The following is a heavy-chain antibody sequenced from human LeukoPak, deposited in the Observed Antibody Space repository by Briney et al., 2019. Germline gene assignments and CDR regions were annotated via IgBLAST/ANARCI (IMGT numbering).Heavy chain of an antibody. Sequence: GRSLRLSCAASGFTFSSYGMHWVRQAPGKGLEWVAVISYDGSNKYYADSVKGRFTISRDNSKNTLYLQMNSLRAEDTAVYYCARDLECSGGSCYLLDYWGQGTLVIVS. CDR3: ARDLECSGGSCYLLDY. V-gene: IGHV3-30*19. CDR1: GFTFSSYG. CDR2: ISYDGSNK. D-gene: IGHD2-15*01. J-gene: IGHJ4*02.